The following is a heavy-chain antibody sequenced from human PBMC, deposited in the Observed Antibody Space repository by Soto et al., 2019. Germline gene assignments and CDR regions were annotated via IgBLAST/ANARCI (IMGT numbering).Heavy chain of an antibody. D-gene: IGHD3-22*01. CDR2: IYYSGST. CDR1: GGSISSGGYY. Sequence: QVQLQESGPGLVKPSQTLSLTCTVSGGSISSGGYYWSWIRQHPGKGLEWIGYIYYSGSTYYNPSLKSRVNISVDTSKNQFSLKLSSVTAADTAVYYCARDQGYYYDSSGYGPYYYYGMDVWGQGTTVTVSS. V-gene: IGHV4-31*03. J-gene: IGHJ6*02. CDR3: ARDQGYYYDSSGYGPYYYYGMDV.